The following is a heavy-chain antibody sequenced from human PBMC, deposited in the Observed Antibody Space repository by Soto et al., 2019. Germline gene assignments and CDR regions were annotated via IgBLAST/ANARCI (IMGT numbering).Heavy chain of an antibody. CDR3: ARDNRNYEFDY. CDR1: GGSISSGGYY. J-gene: IGHJ4*02. D-gene: IGHD1-7*01. V-gene: IGHV4-31*03. Sequence: SETLSLTCTVSGGSISSGGYYWSWIRQHQGKGLEWIGYIYYSGSTYYNPSLKSRVTISLDTSKNQFSLKLSSVTAADTAVYYCARDNRNYEFDYWGQGTLVTVSS. CDR2: IYYSGST.